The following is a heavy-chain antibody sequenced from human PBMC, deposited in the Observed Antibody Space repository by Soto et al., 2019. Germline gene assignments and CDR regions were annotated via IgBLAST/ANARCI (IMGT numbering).Heavy chain of an antibody. J-gene: IGHJ4*02. CDR2: TYYRSKWYN. Sequence: PSQTLSLTCAISGDSVSSNSAAWNWIRQSPSRGLEWLGRTYYRSKWYNDYAVSVKSRITINPDTSKNQFSLQLNSVTPEDTAVYYCARAQTLNLLVGYYIDNWGQGTLLTVSS. D-gene: IGHD2-8*02. CDR3: ARAQTLNLLVGYYIDN. CDR1: GDSVSSNSAA. V-gene: IGHV6-1*01.